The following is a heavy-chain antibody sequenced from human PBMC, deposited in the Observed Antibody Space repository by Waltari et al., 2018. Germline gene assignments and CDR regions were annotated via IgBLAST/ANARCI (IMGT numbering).Heavy chain of an antibody. V-gene: IGHV1-69*01. D-gene: IGHD2-15*01. CDR1: GGTFSSYA. CDR3: ARVGVVAAARPEVCYYYMDV. Sequence: QVQLVQSGAEVKKPGSSVKVSCKASGGTFSSYAISWVRQAPGQGLEWMGGITPFFGTANYAQKFQGRVTITADESTSTAYMELSSLRSEDTAVYYCARVGVVAAARPEVCYYYMDVWGKGTTVTVSS. J-gene: IGHJ6*03. CDR2: ITPFFGTA.